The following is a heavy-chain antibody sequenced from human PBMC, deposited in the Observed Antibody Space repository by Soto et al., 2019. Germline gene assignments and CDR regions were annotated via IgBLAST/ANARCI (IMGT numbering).Heavy chain of an antibody. CDR3: AKGVAVPGTYFPH. D-gene: IGHD6-19*01. V-gene: IGHV3-30*18. CDR1: GFTFSSYG. CDR2: ISYDGSNE. J-gene: IGHJ1*01. Sequence: QVQLVESGGGVVQPGRSLTLSCAASGFTFSSYGMHWVRQAPGKGLEWVAVISYDGSNEYYGDSVKGRFTISRDNSKNTLYLQMNSLRAEDTAMYYCAKGVAVPGTYFPHWGQGTLVTVSS.